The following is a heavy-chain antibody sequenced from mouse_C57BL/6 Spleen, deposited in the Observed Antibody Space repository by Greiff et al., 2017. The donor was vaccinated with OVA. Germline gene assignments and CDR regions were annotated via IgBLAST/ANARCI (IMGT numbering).Heavy chain of an antibody. Sequence: VQLQQPGAELVKPGASVKLSCKASGYTFTSYWMHWVKQRPGQGLEWIGMLHPNSGSTNYNEKFKSKATLTVDKYSRTAYMLLSSLTSEDSAVYYCGKYGSSLAWFAYWGQGTLVTVSA. CDR2: LHPNSGST. CDR3: GKYGSSLAWFAY. D-gene: IGHD1-1*01. CDR1: GYTFTSYW. V-gene: IGHV1-64*01. J-gene: IGHJ3*01.